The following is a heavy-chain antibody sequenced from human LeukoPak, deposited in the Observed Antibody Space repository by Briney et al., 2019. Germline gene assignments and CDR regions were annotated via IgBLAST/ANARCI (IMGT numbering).Heavy chain of an antibody. V-gene: IGHV4-34*01. CDR2: INHSGST. CDR3: ARGRRTKEDYDSSGYYGY. J-gene: IGHJ4*02. CDR1: GGSFSGYY. D-gene: IGHD3-22*01. Sequence: SETLSLTCAVYGGSFSGYYWSWIRQPPGKGLEWIGEINHSGSTNYNPSLKSRVTISVDTSKNQFSLKLSSVTAADTAVYYCARGRRTKEDYDSSGYYGYWGQGTLVTASS.